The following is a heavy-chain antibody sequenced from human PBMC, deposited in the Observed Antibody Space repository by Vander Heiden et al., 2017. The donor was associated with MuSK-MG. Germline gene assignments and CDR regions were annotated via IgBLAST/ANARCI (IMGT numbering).Heavy chain of an antibody. CDR3: ARGKNDFWSGYYEGGWFDP. Sequence: EVQLVESGGGLVQPGGSLRLSCAASGLSFSSYSMNWVRQAPGKGLEWVSYISSSSSSLYYTDSVKGRFTISRDNAKNSLYLQMNSLRAEDTAVYYCARGKNDFWSGYYEGGWFDPWGQGTAVTVSS. J-gene: IGHJ5*02. CDR2: ISSSSSSL. V-gene: IGHV3-48*01. CDR1: GLSFSSYS. D-gene: IGHD3-3*01.